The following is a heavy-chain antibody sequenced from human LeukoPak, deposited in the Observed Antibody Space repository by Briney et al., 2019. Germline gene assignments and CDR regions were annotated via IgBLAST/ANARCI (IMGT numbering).Heavy chain of an antibody. J-gene: IGHJ3*02. Sequence: PGGSLRLSCAASGFTFSSYAMHWVRQAPGKGLEYVSAISSNWGSTYYAKSMKGRFTISRDNSKNTLYLQMGSLRAEDMAVYYCARDPGLYYDILTGHDAFDIWGQGTMVTVSS. CDR1: GFTFSSYA. CDR3: ARDPGLYYDILTGHDAFDI. D-gene: IGHD3-9*01. V-gene: IGHV3-64*01. CDR2: ISSNWGST.